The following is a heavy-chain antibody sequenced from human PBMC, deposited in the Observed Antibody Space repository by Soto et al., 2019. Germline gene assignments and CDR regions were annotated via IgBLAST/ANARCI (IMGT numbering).Heavy chain of an antibody. Sequence: ASVKVSCKASGYTFTSYGISWVRQAPGQGLEWMGWISAYNGNTNYAQKLQGRVTMTTDTSTSTAYMELRSLRSDDTAGYYCGRDRDNGEYQLLLAYWGQGTLVTVSS. CDR3: GRDRDNGEYQLLLAY. V-gene: IGHV1-18*01. CDR1: GYTFTSYG. D-gene: IGHD2-2*01. CDR2: ISAYNGNT. J-gene: IGHJ4*02.